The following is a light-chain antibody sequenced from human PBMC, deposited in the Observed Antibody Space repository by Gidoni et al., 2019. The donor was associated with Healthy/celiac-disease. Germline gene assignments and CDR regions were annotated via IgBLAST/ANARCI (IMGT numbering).Light chain of an antibody. CDR2: KAS. Sequence: DIQMTQSPSTLSASVGDRVTITCRARQSISSWLAWYQQKPGKAHKLLIYKASSVESGVPSRFSGSGSGTEFTLTISSLQPDDFATYYCQQYNSYPYTFGQGTKLEIK. CDR1: QSISSW. CDR3: QQYNSYPYT. V-gene: IGKV1-5*03. J-gene: IGKJ2*01.